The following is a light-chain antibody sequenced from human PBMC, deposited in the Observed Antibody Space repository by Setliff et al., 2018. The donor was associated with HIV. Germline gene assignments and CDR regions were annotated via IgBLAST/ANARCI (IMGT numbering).Light chain of an antibody. Sequence: QSALAQPASVSGSPGQSITISCTGTSSDVGSYNLVSWYQQHPGKAPKLMIYEVNKRPSGVSNRFSGSKSGNTASLTISGLQAEDEADYYCCSYAGINTFYVFGTGTKVTVL. J-gene: IGLJ1*01. CDR1: SSDVGSYNL. V-gene: IGLV2-23*02. CDR3: CSYAGINTFYV. CDR2: EVN.